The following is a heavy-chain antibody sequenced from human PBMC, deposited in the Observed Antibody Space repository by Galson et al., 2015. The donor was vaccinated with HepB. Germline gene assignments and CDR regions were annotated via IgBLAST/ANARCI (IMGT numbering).Heavy chain of an antibody. V-gene: IGHV3-23*01. CDR2: ISGSGFFT. CDR3: ARPKDVGSGWSRVEWYFDL. D-gene: IGHD6-19*01. Sequence: LRLSCAASGFNFRRYAMSWVRQAPGRGLEWVSGISGSGFFTNYAASVTGRFTISRDNSKNKMYLQMNSLGAEDTAVYYCARPKDVGSGWSRVEWYFDLWGRGTLVTVSS. CDR1: GFNFRRYA. J-gene: IGHJ2*01.